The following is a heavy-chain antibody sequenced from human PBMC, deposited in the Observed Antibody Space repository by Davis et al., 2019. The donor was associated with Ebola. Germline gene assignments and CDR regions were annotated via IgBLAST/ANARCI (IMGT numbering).Heavy chain of an antibody. CDR1: GYTFTSYD. CDR2: MNPNSGNT. D-gene: IGHD3-9*01. CDR3: ARGRGHVLRFFDWLDDFDY. V-gene: IGHV1-8*01. J-gene: IGHJ4*02. Sequence: AASVKVSCKASGYTFTSYDINWVRQATGQGLEWMGWMNPNSGNTGYAQKFRGRVTMTRNTSISTAYMELSSLRSEDTAVYYCARGRGHVLRFFDWLDDFDYWGQGTLVTVSS.